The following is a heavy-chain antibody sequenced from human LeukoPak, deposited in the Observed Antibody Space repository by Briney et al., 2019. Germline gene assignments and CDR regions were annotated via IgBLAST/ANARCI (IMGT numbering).Heavy chain of an antibody. Sequence: GGSLRLSCAASGFTFSSYAMSWVRQAPGKGLEWVSAISGSGGSTYYADSVKGRFTISRDNSKNALYLQMNSLGAEDTAVYYCANEHRETVLRYFDWSPTIDYWGQGTLVTVSS. J-gene: IGHJ4*02. V-gene: IGHV3-23*01. CDR3: ANEHRETVLRYFDWSPTIDY. CDR2: ISGSGGST. D-gene: IGHD3-9*01. CDR1: GFTFSSYA.